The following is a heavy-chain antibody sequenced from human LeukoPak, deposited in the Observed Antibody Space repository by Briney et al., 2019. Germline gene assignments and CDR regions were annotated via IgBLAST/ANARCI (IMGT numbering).Heavy chain of an antibody. J-gene: IGHJ4*02. V-gene: IGHV3-20*03. D-gene: IGHD5-12*01. CDR3: ARARDIVATIVPRGGVDY. CDR2: INWKGGST. CDR1: GFAISSTG. Sequence: GGSLRLSYAASGFAISSTGVSWVRQAPRKELEWVSGINWKGGSTGYAGSVKGRFTISRDNAKISRYLQMNSLRAEDTALYYCARARDIVATIVPRGGVDYWGQGTLVTVSS.